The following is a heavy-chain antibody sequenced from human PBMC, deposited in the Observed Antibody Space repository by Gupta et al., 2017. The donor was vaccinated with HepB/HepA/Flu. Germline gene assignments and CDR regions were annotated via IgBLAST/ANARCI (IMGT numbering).Heavy chain of an antibody. CDR2: IYYSGST. V-gene: IGHV4-39*01. CDR1: GGSISSSSYY. CDR3: ASPQPYCSGGSCYSGKSAEYFQH. Sequence: QLQLQESGPGLVKPSETLSLTCTVSGGSISSSSYYWGWLRQPPGKGLEWIGSIYYSGSTYYNPSLKSRVTISVDTSKNQFSLKLSSVTAADTAVYYCASPQPYCSGGSCYSGKSAEYFQHWGQGTLVTVSS. J-gene: IGHJ1*01. D-gene: IGHD2-15*01.